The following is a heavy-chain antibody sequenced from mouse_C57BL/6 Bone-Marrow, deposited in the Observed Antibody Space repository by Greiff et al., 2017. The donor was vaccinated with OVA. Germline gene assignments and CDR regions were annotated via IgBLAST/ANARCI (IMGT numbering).Heavy chain of an antibody. D-gene: IGHD2-14*01. V-gene: IGHV14-4*01. CDR2: IDPENGDT. J-gene: IGHJ2*01. Sequence: EVKLMESGAELVRPGASVKLSCTASGFNIKDDYMHWVKQRPEQGLEWIGWIDPENGDTEYASKFQGKATITADTSSNTAYLQLSSLTSEDTAVYYCTRSGTLFDYWGQGTTLTVSS. CDR1: GFNIKDDY. CDR3: TRSGTLFDY.